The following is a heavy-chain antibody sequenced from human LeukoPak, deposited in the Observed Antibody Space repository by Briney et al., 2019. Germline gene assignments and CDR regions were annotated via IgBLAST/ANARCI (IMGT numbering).Heavy chain of an antibody. Sequence: GGSLRLSCAASGFTFSSYGMHWVRQAPGKGLEWVAVIWYDGSNKYYADSVKGRFTISRDNSKNTLYLQMNSLRAEDTAVYYCARDRAVAGTWNFQHWGQGTLVTVSS. J-gene: IGHJ1*01. V-gene: IGHV3-33*01. CDR1: GFTFSSYG. CDR2: IWYDGSNK. CDR3: ARDRAVAGTWNFQH. D-gene: IGHD6-19*01.